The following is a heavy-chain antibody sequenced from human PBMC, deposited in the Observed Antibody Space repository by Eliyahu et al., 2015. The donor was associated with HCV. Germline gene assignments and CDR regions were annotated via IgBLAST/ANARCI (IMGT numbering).Heavy chain of an antibody. D-gene: IGHD3-10*01. CDR1: GHTXXNYG. J-gene: IGHJ5*02. CDR2: IAAYNGDT. CDR3: AIGGRVWFDP. V-gene: IGHV1-18*01. Sequence: QVQLVQSGTEVKKPGASVNVSCKASGHTXXNYGFSXVRQTPGEGLEWMGRIAAYNGDTNYAQKFQXRVLMTKDTSTGTAYMELRGLKSDDTAVYYCAIGGRVWFDPWGQGTLVIVSS.